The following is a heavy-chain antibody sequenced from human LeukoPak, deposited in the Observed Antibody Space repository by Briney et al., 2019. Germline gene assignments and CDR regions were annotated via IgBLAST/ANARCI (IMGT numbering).Heavy chain of an antibody. J-gene: IGHJ4*02. CDR1: GGSFSGYY. V-gene: IGHV4-34*01. CDR3: VKLTTDSSGYYPS. CDR2: INHSGST. Sequence: SETLSLTCAVYGGSFSGYYWSWIRQPPGKGLEWIGEINHSGSTNYNPSLKSRVTISVDTSKNQFSLKLSSVTAADTAVYYCVKLTTDSSGYYPSWGQGTLVTVS. D-gene: IGHD3-22*01.